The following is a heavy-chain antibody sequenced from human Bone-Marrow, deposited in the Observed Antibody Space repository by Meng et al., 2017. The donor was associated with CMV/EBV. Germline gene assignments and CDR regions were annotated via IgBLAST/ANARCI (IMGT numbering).Heavy chain of an antibody. J-gene: IGHJ4*02. CDR1: GFTFSSYA. V-gene: IGHV3-30*04. D-gene: IGHD2-2*02. CDR3: ARRYCSSTSCYIRGFSL. Sequence: GGSLRLSCAASGFTFSSYAMHWVRQAPGKGLEWVAVISYDGSNKYYADSVKGRFTISRDNAKYSLYLQMNSLRAEDTAVYYCARRYCSSTSCYIRGFSLWGQGTLVTVSS. CDR2: ISYDGSNK.